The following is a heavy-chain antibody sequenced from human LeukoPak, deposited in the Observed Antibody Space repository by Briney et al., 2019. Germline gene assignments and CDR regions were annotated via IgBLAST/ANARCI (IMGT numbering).Heavy chain of an antibody. CDR2: ISNNGGST. J-gene: IGHJ4*02. V-gene: IGHV3-64*01. CDR3: ARGDSGSHLDY. D-gene: IGHD1-26*01. CDR1: GFTFSSYA. Sequence: GXSLRLSCVASGFTFSSYAMHWVRQAPGKGLEYVSAISNNGGSTYYANSVKGRFTISRDNSKNTLSLQMGSLRAEDKAVYYCARGDSGSHLDYWGQGSLVTVSS.